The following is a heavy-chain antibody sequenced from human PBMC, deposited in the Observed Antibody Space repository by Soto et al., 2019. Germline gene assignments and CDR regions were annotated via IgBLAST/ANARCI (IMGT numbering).Heavy chain of an antibody. V-gene: IGHV4-39*01. CDR3: ARRYGDYFDY. CDR2: FFIGGNT. Sequence: SETLSLTCTVSGGSISSSTYYWGWMRQPPGKGLEWIASFFIGGNTYYNPSLKSRVTISVDTSKNQFSLKLSSVTAADTAVYYCARRYGDYFDYWGQGTLVTVSS. CDR1: GGSISSSTYY. J-gene: IGHJ4*02. D-gene: IGHD4-17*01.